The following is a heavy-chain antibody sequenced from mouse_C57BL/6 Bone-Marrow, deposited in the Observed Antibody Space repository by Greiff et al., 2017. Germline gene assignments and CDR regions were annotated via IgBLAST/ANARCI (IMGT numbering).Heavy chain of an antibody. D-gene: IGHD2-4*01. V-gene: IGHV1-55*01. J-gene: IGHJ1*03. CDR3: AREGIYYDYHWYFDV. Sequence: QVQLQQPGAELVKPGASVKMSCKASGYTFTSYWITWVKQRPGQGLEWIGDIYPGSGSTNNNEKFKSKATLTVDTSSSTSYMQLSILTSEDSAVYYCAREGIYYDYHWYFDVWGTGTTVTVSS. CDR2: IYPGSGST. CDR1: GYTFTSYW.